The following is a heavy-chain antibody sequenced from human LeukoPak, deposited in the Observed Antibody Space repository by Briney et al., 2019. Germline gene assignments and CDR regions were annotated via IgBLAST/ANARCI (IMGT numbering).Heavy chain of an antibody. CDR3: ARTPLQADDDGSSGYDFDY. V-gene: IGHV3-11*06. Sequence: GRSLRLSCAVSALTFSDNYMSWIRHPPRKGLEWVSYISSSSSYTNYADSVKGRFTISRDTPTHSLYMQMNSLRAEHPAVYFCARTPLQADDDGSSGYDFDYWGEGTLVTVSS. CDR1: ALTFSDNY. CDR2: ISSSSSYT. J-gene: IGHJ4*02. D-gene: IGHD3-22*01.